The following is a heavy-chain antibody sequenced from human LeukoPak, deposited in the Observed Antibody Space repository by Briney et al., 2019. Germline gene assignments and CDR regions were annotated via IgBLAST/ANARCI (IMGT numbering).Heavy chain of an antibody. CDR1: GFTFSSYS. V-gene: IGHV3-21*01. CDR3: AKDNLGKGYYDSSGYYY. Sequence: KTGGSLRLSCAASGFTFSSYSMNWVRQAPGKGLEWVSSISSSSSYIYYADSVKGRFTISRDNSKNTLYLQMNSLRAEDTAVYYCAKDNLGKGYYDSSGYYYWGQGTLVTVSS. J-gene: IGHJ4*02. CDR2: ISSSSSYI. D-gene: IGHD3-22*01.